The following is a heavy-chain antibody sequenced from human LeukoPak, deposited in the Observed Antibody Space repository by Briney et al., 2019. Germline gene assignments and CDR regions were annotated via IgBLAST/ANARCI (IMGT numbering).Heavy chain of an antibody. CDR3: VREVVGLGVDY. Sequence: PSETLSLTCTVSGGSISSYYWSWIRHPAGKGLEWIGRIYGSGSTDYNPSLKSRVTMSLDTSKNQFSLKLNSETAADTAVYYCVREVVGLGVDYWGQGTLVTVSS. V-gene: IGHV4-4*07. CDR2: IYGSGST. J-gene: IGHJ4*02. CDR1: GGSISSYY. D-gene: IGHD2-15*01.